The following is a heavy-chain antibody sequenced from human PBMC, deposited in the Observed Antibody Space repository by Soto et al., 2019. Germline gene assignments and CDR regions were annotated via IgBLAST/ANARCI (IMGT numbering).Heavy chain of an antibody. V-gene: IGHV2-70*04. D-gene: IGHD1-1*01. CDR1: GFSLTTSAMR. J-gene: IGHJ4*02. Sequence: GSGPTLVNPTQTLTLTCTFSGFSLTTSAMRVSWIRQPPGKALEWLARIDWDDDKFYSTSLQTRLTISKDTSKNQVVLTMTNMDPVDTGTYYCARIRTGTGLYFDYWGQGTLVTVSS. CDR2: IDWDDDK. CDR3: ARIRTGTGLYFDY.